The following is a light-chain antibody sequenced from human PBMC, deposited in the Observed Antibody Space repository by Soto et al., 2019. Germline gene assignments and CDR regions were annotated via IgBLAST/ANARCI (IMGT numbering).Light chain of an antibody. CDR2: KAS. J-gene: IGKJ1*01. CDR3: QQYNDNWT. Sequence: DIQMTQSPSTLSASVGDRVTITCRTSQSISSWLAWYQQKPGQAPKLLIYKASTLQSEVPSRFSGSGSGTEFTLDISTLQPDDSATYYCQQYNDNWTFGQGTKVEIK. V-gene: IGKV1-5*03. CDR1: QSISSW.